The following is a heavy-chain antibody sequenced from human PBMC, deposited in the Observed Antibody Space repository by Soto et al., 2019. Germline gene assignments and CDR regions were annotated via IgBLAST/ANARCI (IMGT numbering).Heavy chain of an antibody. V-gene: IGHV4-34*01. Sequence: QVQLQQWGAGLLKPSETLSLTCAVYGGSFSGYYWSWIRQPPGKGLEWIGEINHSGSTNYNPSLKSRVTISVDTSKNQFSLKLSSVTAADTAVYYCARVKMVRGVMSSFDYWGQGTLVTVSS. D-gene: IGHD3-10*01. CDR1: GGSFSGYY. J-gene: IGHJ4*02. CDR3: ARVKMVRGVMSSFDY. CDR2: INHSGST.